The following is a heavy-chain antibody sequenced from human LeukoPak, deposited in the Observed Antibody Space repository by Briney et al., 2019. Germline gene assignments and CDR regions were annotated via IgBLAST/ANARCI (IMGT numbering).Heavy chain of an antibody. CDR3: ARRYFSYSNYVDYYYYMDV. J-gene: IGHJ6*03. V-gene: IGHV1-8*03. D-gene: IGHD4-11*01. Sequence: ASVKVSCKASGYTFTSYDINWVRQATGQGLEWMGWMNPNSGNTGYAQKFQGRVTITRNTSISTAYMELSSLRSEDTAVYYCARRYFSYSNYVDYYYYMDVWGKGTPVTVSS. CDR1: GYTFTSYD. CDR2: MNPNSGNT.